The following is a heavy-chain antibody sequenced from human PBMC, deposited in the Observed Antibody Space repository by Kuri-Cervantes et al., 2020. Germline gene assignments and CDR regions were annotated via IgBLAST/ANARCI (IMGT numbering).Heavy chain of an antibody. CDR1: GYTFTGYY. CDR3: ARRYLDGGADY. CDR2: INPNSGGT. Sequence: ASVKVSCKASGYTFTGYYMHWVRQAPGQGLQWMGWINPNSGGTNYAQKFQGWVTMTRDTSISTAYMELSRLRSDDTAVYYCARRYLDGGADYWGQGTLVTVSS. D-gene: IGHD3/OR15-3a*01. V-gene: IGHV1-2*04. J-gene: IGHJ4*02.